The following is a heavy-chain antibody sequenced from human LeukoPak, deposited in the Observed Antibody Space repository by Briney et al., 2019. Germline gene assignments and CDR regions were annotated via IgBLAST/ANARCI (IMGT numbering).Heavy chain of an antibody. CDR2: IRFDGSNK. CDR1: GFTFSSYG. Sequence: PGGSLRLSCAASGFTFSSYGMHWVRQAPGKGLEWVAFIRFDGSNKYYADSVKGRFTISRDNSKNTLYLQMNGLRAEDTAVYYCAEGNCGGDCYTYYYFYMDVWGKGTTVTVSS. V-gene: IGHV3-30*02. D-gene: IGHD2-21*02. CDR3: AEGNCGGDCYTYYYFYMDV. J-gene: IGHJ6*03.